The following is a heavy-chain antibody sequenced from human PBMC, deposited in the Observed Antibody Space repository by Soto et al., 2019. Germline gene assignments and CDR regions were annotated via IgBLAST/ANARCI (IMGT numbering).Heavy chain of an antibody. Sequence: QVQLVQSGAEVKKPGSSVTVSCKASGGSFSEVAISWVRQAPGQGLEWMGRIIPVVGTTDYTQKLQGRLTILADESTNTAYMELSSRRSEDTAVYYCATLEATTLPFESWGHGTLVTVSS. J-gene: IGHJ4*01. CDR2: IIPVVGTT. CDR3: ATLEATTLPFES. CDR1: GGSFSEVA. D-gene: IGHD1-26*01. V-gene: IGHV1-69*01.